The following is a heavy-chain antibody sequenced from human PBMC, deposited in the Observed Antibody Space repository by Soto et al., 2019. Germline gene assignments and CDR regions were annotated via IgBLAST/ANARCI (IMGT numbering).Heavy chain of an antibody. V-gene: IGHV5-51*01. CDR2: IYPGDSDT. Sequence: GQAVKLSGEGCGCSFRSSWMGWVRQMPGKGLEWMGIIYPGDSDTRYSPSFQGQVTISADKSISTAYLQWSSLKASDTAMYYCARSYGMDVWGQGTTVKVSS. CDR1: GCSFRSSW. CDR3: ARSYGMDV. J-gene: IGHJ6*02.